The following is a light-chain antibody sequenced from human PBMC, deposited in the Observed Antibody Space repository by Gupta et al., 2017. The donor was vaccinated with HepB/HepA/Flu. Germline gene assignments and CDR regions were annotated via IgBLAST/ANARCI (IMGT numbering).Light chain of an antibody. V-gene: IGKV1-5*03. J-gene: IGKJ1*01. CDR2: KAS. CDR3: QQDNVYWT. Sequence: DIQMTQSPSTLSASVGDRVTITCRASQSIGPWLAWYQQKPGKAPKLLIYKASLLERGVSSRFSGSVYVKEFTLTISSLQHDDFATYYGQQDNVYWTFGQGTKVEIK. CDR1: QSIGPW.